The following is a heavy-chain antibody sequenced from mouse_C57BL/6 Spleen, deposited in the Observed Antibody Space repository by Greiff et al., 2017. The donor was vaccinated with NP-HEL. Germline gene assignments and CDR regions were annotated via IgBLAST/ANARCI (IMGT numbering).Heavy chain of an antibody. Sequence: QVQLQQSGPELVKPGASVKISCKASGYAFSSSWMNWVKQRPGTGLEWIGRIYPGDGDTNYNGKFKGKATLTADKSSSTAYMQLSSLTSEDSAVYFCASVNPDYWGQGTTLTVSS. J-gene: IGHJ2*01. CDR2: IYPGDGDT. CDR3: ASVNPDY. V-gene: IGHV1-82*01. CDR1: GYAFSSSW.